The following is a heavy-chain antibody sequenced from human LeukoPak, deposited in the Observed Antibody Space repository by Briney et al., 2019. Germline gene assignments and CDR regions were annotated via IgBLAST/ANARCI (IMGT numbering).Heavy chain of an antibody. V-gene: IGHV1-2*04. Sequence: ASVKVSCKASGYTFTGYYMHWVRQAPGQGLEWMGWINPNSGGTNYAQKFQGWVTMTRDTSISTAYMELSRLRSDDTAVYYCATTSSGRSGGAFDIWGQGTMVTVSS. CDR2: INPNSGGT. CDR1: GYTFTGYY. CDR3: ATTSSGRSGGAFDI. J-gene: IGHJ3*02. D-gene: IGHD6-19*01.